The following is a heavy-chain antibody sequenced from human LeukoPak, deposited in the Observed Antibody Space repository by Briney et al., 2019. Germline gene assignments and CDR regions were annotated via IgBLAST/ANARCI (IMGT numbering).Heavy chain of an antibody. CDR2: IIPIFGTA. Sequence: SVKVSCKASGGTFSSYAISWVRQAPGQGLEWMGGIIPIFGTANYAQKFQGRVTITADESTSTAYMEVSSLRSEDTAVYYCAREATMVRGVLNWFDPWGQGTLVTVSS. V-gene: IGHV1-69*13. D-gene: IGHD3-10*01. CDR3: AREATMVRGVLNWFDP. J-gene: IGHJ5*02. CDR1: GGTFSSYA.